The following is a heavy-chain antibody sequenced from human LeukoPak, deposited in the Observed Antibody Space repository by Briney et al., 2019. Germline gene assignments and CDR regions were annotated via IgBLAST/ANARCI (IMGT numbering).Heavy chain of an antibody. Sequence: GGSLRLSCAASGFTFSSYEMNWVRQAPGKGPEWVSYISSSGSTIYYADSVKGRFTISRDNAKNSLYLQMDSLRAEDTAVYYCARLGYSSSWYHDYWGQGTLVTVSS. CDR1: GFTFSSYE. V-gene: IGHV3-48*03. J-gene: IGHJ4*02. CDR3: ARLGYSSSWYHDY. CDR2: ISSSGSTI. D-gene: IGHD6-13*01.